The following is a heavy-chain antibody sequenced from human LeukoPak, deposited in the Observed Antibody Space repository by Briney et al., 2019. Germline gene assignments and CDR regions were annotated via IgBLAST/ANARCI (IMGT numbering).Heavy chain of an antibody. CDR2: FGGSGGST. V-gene: IGHV3-23*01. CDR1: GFTFSSYA. J-gene: IGHJ4*02. Sequence: GGSLRLSCAASGFTFSSYAMSWVRQAPGKGLEWVSVFGGSGGSTYYADSVKGGFTISRDNSKNTLYLQMNSLRAEDTAVYYCSGIGGDSHVDCWGQGTLVTVSS. D-gene: IGHD1-26*01. CDR3: SGIGGDSHVDC.